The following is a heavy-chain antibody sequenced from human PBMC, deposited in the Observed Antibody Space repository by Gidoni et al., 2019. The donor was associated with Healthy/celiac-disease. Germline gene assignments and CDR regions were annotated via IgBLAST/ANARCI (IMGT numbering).Heavy chain of an antibody. Sequence: EVQLVESGGGLVQPGGSLRLSCAASGFTCSSYWMGWVRQAPGKGLEWVANIKQDGSEKYYVDSVKGRFTISRDNAKNSLYLQMNSLRAEDTAVYYCARGVGGYSFWFDPWGQGTLVTVSS. CDR3: ARGVGGYSFWFDP. J-gene: IGHJ5*02. CDR1: GFTCSSYW. V-gene: IGHV3-7*04. CDR2: IKQDGSEK. D-gene: IGHD5-12*01.